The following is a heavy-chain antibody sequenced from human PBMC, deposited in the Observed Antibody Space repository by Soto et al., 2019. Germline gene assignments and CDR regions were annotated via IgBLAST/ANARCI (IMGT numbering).Heavy chain of an antibody. CDR1: GFXVSSNY. D-gene: IGHD5-12*01. J-gene: IGHJ6*03. V-gene: IGHV3-53*04. Sequence: GGSLRLSXAASGFXVSSNYXXWVXQXXGKGLEWVSVLYSDGRTYYADSVKGRFTISRHNTKNTLYLQMNSLRAEDTAVYYCAGVAKYYYMDVWGKGTTVTVSS. CDR3: AGVAKYYYMDV. CDR2: LYSDGRT.